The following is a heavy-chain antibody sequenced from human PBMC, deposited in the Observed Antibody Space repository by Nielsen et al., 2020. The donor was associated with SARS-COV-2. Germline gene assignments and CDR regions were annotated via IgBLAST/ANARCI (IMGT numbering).Heavy chain of an antibody. J-gene: IGHJ5*01. CDR3: AKDSGIADS. CDR2: LSGASLST. V-gene: IGHV3-23*01. D-gene: IGHD6-13*01. CDR1: GFSFSSSA. Sequence: GESLKISCAASGFSFSSSAMSWVRQAPGKGLEWVSALSGASLSTYYADSVKGRFTISRDNSKNTLFLQMNGLRVEDTAVYYCAKDSGIADSWGQGTQVTVSS.